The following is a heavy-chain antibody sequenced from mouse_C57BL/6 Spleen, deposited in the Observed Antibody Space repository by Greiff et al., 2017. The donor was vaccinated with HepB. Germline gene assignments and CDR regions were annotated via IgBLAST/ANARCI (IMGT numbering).Heavy chain of an antibody. D-gene: IGHD2-3*01. CDR2: IDPSDSYT. J-gene: IGHJ1*03. CDR1: GYTFTSYW. Sequence: VQLQQSGAELVMPGASVKLSCKASGYTFTSYWMHWVKQRPGQGLEWIGEIDPSDSYTNYNQKFKGKSTLTVDKSSSTAYMQLSSLTSEDSAVYYCARSADGYPYWYFDVWGTGTTVTVSS. V-gene: IGHV1-69*01. CDR3: ARSADGYPYWYFDV.